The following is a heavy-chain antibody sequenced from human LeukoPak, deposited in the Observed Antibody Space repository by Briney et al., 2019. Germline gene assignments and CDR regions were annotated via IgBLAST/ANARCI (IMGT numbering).Heavy chain of an antibody. J-gene: IGHJ4*02. D-gene: IGHD6-13*01. CDR3: AKVETAAAATLRGFDY. CDR1: GFTFSSYA. CDR2: IGGSGGST. Sequence: GGSLRLSCAASGFTFSSYAMSWVRQAPGKGLEWVSSIGGSGGSTYHADSVKGRFTISRDNSKNTLYLQMNSLRAEDTAVYYCAKVETAAAATLRGFDYWGQGTLVTVSS. V-gene: IGHV3-23*01.